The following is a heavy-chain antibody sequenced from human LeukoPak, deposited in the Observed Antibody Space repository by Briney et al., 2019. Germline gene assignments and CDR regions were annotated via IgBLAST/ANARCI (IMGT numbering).Heavy chain of an antibody. D-gene: IGHD3-9*01. CDR1: GGSISSYY. CDR2: IYTSGST. V-gene: IGHV4-4*07. J-gene: IGHJ4*02. Sequence: SETLSLTCTVSGGSISSYYWSWIRQPAGKGLEWIGRIYTSGSTNYNPSLKSRVTMSVDTSKNQFSLKLSSVTAADTAVYYCARLGVLRYFDWLIDYWGQGTLATVSS. CDR3: ARLGVLRYFDWLIDY.